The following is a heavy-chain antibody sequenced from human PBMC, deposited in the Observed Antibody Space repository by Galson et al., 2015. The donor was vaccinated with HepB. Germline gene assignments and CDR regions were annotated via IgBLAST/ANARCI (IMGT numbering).Heavy chain of an antibody. V-gene: IGHV3-64D*06. Sequence: SLRLSCAASGFTFSNYAMHWVRQAPGKGLEYVSGISSKRGSTQYSDSVKGRFTISRDNSKRMMYLQMSSLKPEDTAVYYCVKDGNGYYDILTGYLGYFDYWGQGTLVTVSS. CDR2: ISSKRGST. CDR1: GFTFSNYA. CDR3: VKDGNGYYDILTGYLGYFDY. J-gene: IGHJ4*02. D-gene: IGHD3-9*01.